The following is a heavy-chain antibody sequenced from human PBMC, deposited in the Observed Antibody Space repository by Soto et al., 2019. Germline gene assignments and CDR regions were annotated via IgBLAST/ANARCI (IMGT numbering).Heavy chain of an antibody. D-gene: IGHD2-2*01. Sequence: ASVKVSCKASGGTFSSYAISWVRQAPGQGLEWMGGIIPISETTNYAQKFQGRVTITADESKSTAYMELSSLRSEDTAVYYCARSQGSSTSLEIYYYYYYGMDVWGQGTPVTVSS. J-gene: IGHJ6*02. CDR1: GGTFSSYA. V-gene: IGHV1-69*13. CDR2: IIPISETT. CDR3: ARSQGSSTSLEIYYYYYYGMDV.